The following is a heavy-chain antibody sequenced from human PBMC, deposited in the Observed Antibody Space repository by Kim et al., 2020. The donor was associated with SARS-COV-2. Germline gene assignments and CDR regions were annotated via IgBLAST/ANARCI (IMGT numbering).Heavy chain of an antibody. CDR3: ARGRVVVPAAKWFDP. J-gene: IGHJ5*02. D-gene: IGHD2-2*01. Sequence: SETLSLTCAVYGGSFSGYYWSWIRQPPGKGLEWIGEINHSGSTNYNPSLKSRVTISVDTSKNQFSLKLSSVTAADMAVYYCARGRVVVPAAKWFDPWGQGTLVTVSS. CDR2: INHSGST. V-gene: IGHV4-34*01. CDR1: GGSFSGYY.